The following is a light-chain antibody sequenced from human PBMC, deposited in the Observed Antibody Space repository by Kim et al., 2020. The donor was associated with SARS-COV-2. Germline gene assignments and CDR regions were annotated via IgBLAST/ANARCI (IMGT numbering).Light chain of an antibody. V-gene: IGKV1-9*01. CDR1: QGISSY. CDR3: QQLNSYPWT. Sequence: IQLTQSPSSLSASVGDRVTITCRASQGISSYLAWYQQKPGEAPKLLIYAASTLQSGVPSRFSGSVSGTDFTLTISSLQPEDFATYYCQQLNSYPWTFGQGTKVDIK. CDR2: AAS. J-gene: IGKJ1*01.